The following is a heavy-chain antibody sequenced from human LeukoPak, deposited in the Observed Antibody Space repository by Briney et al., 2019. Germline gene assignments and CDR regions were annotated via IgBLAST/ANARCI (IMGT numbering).Heavy chain of an antibody. J-gene: IGHJ4*02. CDR2: IFSSGSN. CDR1: GVSISSYY. D-gene: IGHD2-8*01. Sequence: SQTLSLTCTASGVSISSYYWSWVRQAPGKGLEWVGYIFSSGSNTYYPSLKSRVNLSVDTSKNLFSLNLRSVTAADTALYYCARHAIACSKGVCRRAHFDYWGQGTLVAVSS. CDR3: ARHAIACSKGVCRRAHFDY. V-gene: IGHV4-4*09.